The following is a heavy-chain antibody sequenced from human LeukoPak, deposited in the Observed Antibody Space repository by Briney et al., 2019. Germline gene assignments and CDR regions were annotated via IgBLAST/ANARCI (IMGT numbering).Heavy chain of an antibody. CDR1: GGSIVSFN. CDR3: PRATPWWRFGESYWYFDL. Sequence: KPSETLSLTCTVSGGSIVSFNGGWIRQPPGKGRGWMGVIYYSGSTTYNPSLTSRATISVDTSKNQLSLKLSSVTAADTAVYYCPRATPWWRFGESYWYFDLWGRGTLVTVSS. D-gene: IGHD3-10*01. J-gene: IGHJ2*01. V-gene: IGHV4-59*13. CDR2: IYYSGST.